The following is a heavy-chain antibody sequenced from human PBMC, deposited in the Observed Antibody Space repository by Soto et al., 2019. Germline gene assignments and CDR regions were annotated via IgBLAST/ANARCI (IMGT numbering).Heavy chain of an antibody. CDR2: INAGNGNT. CDR1: GYTFTSYA. CDR3: ARGWAVTTFDY. Sequence: QVQLVQSGAEVKKPGASVKVSCKASGYTFTSYAMHWVRQAPGQRLEWMGWINAGNGNTKYSQKFQGRVTITRDTSASKAYMELSTLRSEDTAVYYCARGWAVTTFDYWGQGTLVTVSS. J-gene: IGHJ4*02. D-gene: IGHD4-17*01. V-gene: IGHV1-3*01.